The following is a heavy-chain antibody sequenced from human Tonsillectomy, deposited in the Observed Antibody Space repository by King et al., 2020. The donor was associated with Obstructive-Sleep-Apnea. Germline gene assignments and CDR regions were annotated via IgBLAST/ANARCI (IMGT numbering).Heavy chain of an antibody. J-gene: IGHJ4*02. D-gene: IGHD5-18*01. CDR2: ISSSSTTI. V-gene: IGHV3-48*04. CDR3: ARDRRGYTYGEYYFDY. Sequence: VQLVESGGGLVQPGGSLRLSCAASGFTFSSYSMNWVRQAPGKGLEWVSYISSSSTTIYYADSVKGRVTISRTNAKNSLYLQMNSLRAEDTAVFYCARDRRGYTYGEYYFDYWGQGTLVTVSS. CDR1: GFTFSSYS.